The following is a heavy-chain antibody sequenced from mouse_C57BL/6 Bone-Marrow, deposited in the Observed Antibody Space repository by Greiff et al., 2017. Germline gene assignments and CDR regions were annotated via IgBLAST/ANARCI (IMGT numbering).Heavy chain of an antibody. J-gene: IGHJ2*01. CDR3: ARRGLLWYLDY. CDR2: ISSGGSYT. Sequence: EVHLVESGGDLVKPGGSLKLSCAASGFTFSSYGMSWVRQTPDKRLEWVATISSGGSYTYYPDSVKGRFTISRDNAKNTLYLQMSSLKSEDTAMYYCARRGLLWYLDYWGQGTTLTVSS. V-gene: IGHV5-6*01. CDR1: GFTFSSYG. D-gene: IGHD2-1*01.